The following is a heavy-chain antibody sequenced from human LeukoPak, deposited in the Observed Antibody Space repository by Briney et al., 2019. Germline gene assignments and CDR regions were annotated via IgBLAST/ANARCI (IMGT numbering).Heavy chain of an antibody. V-gene: IGHV4-59*06. Sequence: PSETLSLTCAVYGGSFSGYYWSWIRQPPGKGLEWIGYIYYSGSTYYNPSLKSRVTILVDTSKNQFSLKLSSVTAADTAVYYCARYSGSYYLGYWGQGTLVTVSS. D-gene: IGHD1-26*01. CDR3: ARYSGSYYLGY. CDR1: GGSFSGYY. J-gene: IGHJ4*02. CDR2: IYYSGST.